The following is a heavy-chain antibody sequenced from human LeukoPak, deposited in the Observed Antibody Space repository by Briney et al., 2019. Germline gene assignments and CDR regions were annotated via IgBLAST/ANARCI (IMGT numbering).Heavy chain of an antibody. V-gene: IGHV3-73*01. CDR1: GFTFNGSA. Sequence: QPGGSLRLSCATSGFTFNGSALHWVRQASGQGLEWVGRIRSKAHRYATAYAASVKGRFTVSRDDSKNMAYPQMNSLKTEDTAIYYCTRRHYGDYVVDNWGQGTLVTVSS. CDR3: TRRHYGDYVVDN. J-gene: IGHJ4*02. CDR2: IRSKAHRYAT. D-gene: IGHD4-17*01.